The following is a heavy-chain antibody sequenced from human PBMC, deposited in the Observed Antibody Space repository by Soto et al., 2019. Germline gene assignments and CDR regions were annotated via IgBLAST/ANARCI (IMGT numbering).Heavy chain of an antibody. Sequence: GGSLRLSCAASGFTFSSYGMHWVRQAPGKGLEWVAVISYDGSNKYYADSVKGRFTISRDNSKNTLYLQMNSLRAEDTAVYYCAKGSPRGSSIAGALIDYWGQGTLVTVSS. CDR1: GFTFSSYG. CDR3: AKGSPRGSSIAGALIDY. D-gene: IGHD6-19*01. V-gene: IGHV3-30*18. CDR2: ISYDGSNK. J-gene: IGHJ4*02.